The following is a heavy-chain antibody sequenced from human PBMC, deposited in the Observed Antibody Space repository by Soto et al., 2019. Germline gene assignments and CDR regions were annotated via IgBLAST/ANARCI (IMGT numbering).Heavy chain of an antibody. Sequence: GGSLRLSCAAPGFTFSSYAMSWVRQAPGKGLEWVSAISGSGGSTYYADSVKGRFTISRDNSKNTLYLQMNSLRAEDTAVYYCAKDFGPASVATPIYFDYWGQGTLVTVSS. CDR1: GFTFSSYA. CDR3: AKDFGPASVATPIYFDY. J-gene: IGHJ4*02. V-gene: IGHV3-23*01. D-gene: IGHD5-12*01. CDR2: ISGSGGST.